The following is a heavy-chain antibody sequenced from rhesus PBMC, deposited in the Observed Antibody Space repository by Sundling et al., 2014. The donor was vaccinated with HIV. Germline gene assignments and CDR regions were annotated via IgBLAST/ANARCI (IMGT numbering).Heavy chain of an antibody. V-gene: IGHV3-100*01. Sequence: DVQLVESGGGLVKPGGSLRLSCVASGFTFSSYVMHWVRQAPGKGLEWVSVISESGGTIYYADSVKGRFTISRDNAKNSLFLQMNSLRAEDTAVYYCTRALVLQYLDWLLIGYWGQGVLVTVSS. CDR1: GFTFSSYV. J-gene: IGHJ4*01. D-gene: IGHD3-3*01. CDR2: ISESGGTI. CDR3: TRALVLQYLDWLLIGY.